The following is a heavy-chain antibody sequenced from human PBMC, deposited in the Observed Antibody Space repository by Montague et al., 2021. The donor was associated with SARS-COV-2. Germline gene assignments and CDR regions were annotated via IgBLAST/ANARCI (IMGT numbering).Heavy chain of an antibody. CDR2: VNFRGRT. J-gene: IGHJ3*02. CDR1: GGSFNDFY. D-gene: IGHD3-10*01. CDR3: ARDWVLLWFGELSHDAFDI. Sequence: SETLSLTCVVYGGSFNDFYWSWIRQPPGKGLEWIGEVNFRGRTNYNPSLKSRATVSVDKSNNHFSLRLSSVTAADTAVYYCARDWVLLWFGELSHDAFDIWGQGTMVTVSS. V-gene: IGHV4-34*01.